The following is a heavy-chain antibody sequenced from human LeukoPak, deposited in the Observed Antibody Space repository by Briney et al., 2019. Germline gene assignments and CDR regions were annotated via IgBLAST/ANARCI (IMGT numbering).Heavy chain of an antibody. V-gene: IGHV3-21*01. D-gene: IGHD3-22*01. CDR1: GFTFSSYS. Sequence: PGGSLRLSCAASGFTFSSYSMNWVRQAPGKGLEWVSSISSSSSYIYYADSVKGRFTISRDNAKNSLYLQMNSLRAEDTAVYYCARGTYYYDSSGYYYLFWGQGTLVTVSS. J-gene: IGHJ4*02. CDR2: ISSSSSYI. CDR3: ARGTYYYDSSGYYYLF.